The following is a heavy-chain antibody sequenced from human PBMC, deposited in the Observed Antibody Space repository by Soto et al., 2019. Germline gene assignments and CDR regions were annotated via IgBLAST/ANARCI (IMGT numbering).Heavy chain of an antibody. CDR1: GFTFSTYA. V-gene: IGHV3-64*01. Sequence: GGSLRLSCAASGFTFSTYAMQWVRQAPGKGLEFVSSISSNGGTTNYAYSVKGRFTISRDNSRDTLYLQMNSLRAEDTGVYYCAAPTYWGQGTLVTVSS. CDR2: ISSNGGTT. J-gene: IGHJ4*01. CDR3: AAPTY.